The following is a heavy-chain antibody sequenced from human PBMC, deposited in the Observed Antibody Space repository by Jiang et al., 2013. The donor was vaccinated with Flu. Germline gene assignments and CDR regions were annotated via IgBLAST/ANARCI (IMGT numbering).Heavy chain of an antibody. CDR2: IDPNTGGT. Sequence: QSGSELAKPGASVKVSCKSSGYIFTGYYIHWVRQAPGQGLEWMAWIDPNTGGTNYAQDFEGWVTVTRDKAINTVYMEISRLRSDDTAVYYCARDDIPPEKYDSSDYYYGAMDVWGQGTTVTVSS. D-gene: IGHD3-22*01. CDR3: ARDDIPPEKYDSSDYYYGAMDV. V-gene: IGHV1-2*04. J-gene: IGHJ6*01. CDR1: GYIFTGYY.